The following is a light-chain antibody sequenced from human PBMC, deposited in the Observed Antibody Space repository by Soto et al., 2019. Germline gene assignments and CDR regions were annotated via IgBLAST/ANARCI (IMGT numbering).Light chain of an antibody. CDR1: QSVTSY. CDR2: DAS. Sequence: VMTEYPTTGSLSRGERATISFRASQSVTSYLAWYKQRPGQAPRLLINDASRRATGIPDRFSGSGSGAHMTYACGIRVPEDPVVYSSQQRSSWPITIGEGTRLEIK. V-gene: IGKV3-11*01. CDR3: QQRSSWPIT. J-gene: IGKJ5*01.